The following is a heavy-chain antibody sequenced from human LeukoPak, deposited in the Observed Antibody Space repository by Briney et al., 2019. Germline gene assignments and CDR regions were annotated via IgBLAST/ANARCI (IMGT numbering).Heavy chain of an antibody. D-gene: IGHD2-2*01. CDR2: ISSSGSTI. V-gene: IGHV3-48*03. CDR1: GFTFSSYE. CDR3: ASLRPDCSSTSCLNGVGV. Sequence: GGSLRLSCAASGFTFSSYEMNWVRQAPGKGLEWVSYISSSGSTIYYADSVKGRFTISRDNAKNSLYLQMNSLRAEDTAVYYCASLRPDCSSTSCLNGVGVWGQGTTVTVSS. J-gene: IGHJ6*02.